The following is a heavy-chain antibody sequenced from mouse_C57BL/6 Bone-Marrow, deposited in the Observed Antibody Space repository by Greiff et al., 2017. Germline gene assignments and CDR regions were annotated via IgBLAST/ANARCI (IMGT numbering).Heavy chain of an antibody. CDR3: AREWDYFDY. Sequence: EVQLQESGPGLVKPSQSLSLTCSVTGYSITSGYYWNWIRQFPGNKLEWMGYISYDGSNNYNPSLKNRISITRDTSKNQFFLKLNSVTTEDTATYYCAREWDYFDYWGQGTTLTVSS. V-gene: IGHV3-6*01. CDR2: ISYDGSN. J-gene: IGHJ2*01. CDR1: GYSITSGYY.